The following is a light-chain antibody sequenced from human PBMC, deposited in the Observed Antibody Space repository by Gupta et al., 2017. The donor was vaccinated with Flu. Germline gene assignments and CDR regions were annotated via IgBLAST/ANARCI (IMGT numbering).Light chain of an antibody. CDR3: SSYTRSSTWV. V-gene: IGLV2-14*01. Sequence: QSALTQPASVSGSPGQSTTISCTGTSTDVGGYNYVPWYQQHPGKAPKFMIYEVSNRPSGVSNRFSGSKSGNTASLTISGLQAEDEADYYCSSYTRSSTWVFGGGTKLTVL. J-gene: IGLJ3*02. CDR1: STDVGGYNY. CDR2: EVS.